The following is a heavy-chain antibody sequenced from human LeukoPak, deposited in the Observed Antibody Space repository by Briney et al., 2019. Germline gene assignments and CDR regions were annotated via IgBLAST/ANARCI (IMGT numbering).Heavy chain of an antibody. V-gene: IGHV4-59*08. CDR1: GGSINYYY. J-gene: IGHJ4*02. D-gene: IGHD6-13*01. CDR3: ARRGFGSSWGLDY. CDR2: IYYSEST. Sequence: SETLSLTCTVSGGSINYYYWSWIRQPPGKGLEWIGYIYYSESTNYNPSLKSRVTISVDTSKNQFSLKLSSVTAADTAVYYCARRGFGSSWGLDYWGQGTLVTVSS.